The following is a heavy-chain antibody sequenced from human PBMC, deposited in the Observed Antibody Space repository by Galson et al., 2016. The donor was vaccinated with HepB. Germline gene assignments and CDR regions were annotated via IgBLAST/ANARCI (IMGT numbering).Heavy chain of an antibody. CDR2: IRSKAYGGTT. J-gene: IGHJ6*02. D-gene: IGHD3-10*01. CDR1: GFTFGDYA. CDR3: NRDTSWATYDFGSGNYPGSMEC. Sequence: SLRLSCAASGFTFGDYAMSWVRQAPGKGLEWVGFIRSKAYGGTTEYAASVKARFTISRDDSKRVADLQMNSLKTEDTGVYYCNRDTSWATYDFGSGNYPGSMECWGQGTTVTISS. V-gene: IGHV3-49*04.